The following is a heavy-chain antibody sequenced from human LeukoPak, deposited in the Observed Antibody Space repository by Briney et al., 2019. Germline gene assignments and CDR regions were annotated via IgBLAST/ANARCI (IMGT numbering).Heavy chain of an antibody. CDR3: ARASYCSGGICYYYY. V-gene: IGHV3-23*01. CDR2: IIDSGGAT. D-gene: IGHD2-15*01. Sequence: GGSLRLSCAASGFTFSSYAMSWVRQAPGKGLECVSRIIDSGGATYYADSVKGRFTISRDNSKNTLYLQVNSLRAEDTAVYYCARASYCSGGICYYYYWGQGTLVTVSS. J-gene: IGHJ4*02. CDR1: GFTFSSYA.